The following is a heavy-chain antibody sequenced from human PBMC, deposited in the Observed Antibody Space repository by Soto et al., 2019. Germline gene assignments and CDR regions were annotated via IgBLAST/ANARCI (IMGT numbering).Heavy chain of an antibody. D-gene: IGHD6-19*01. CDR3: AGEGIAVAGWGWYYGMAV. J-gene: IGHJ6*02. Sequence: QVQLVQSGAEVKKPGSSVKVSCKASGGTFSSYTISWVRQAPGQGLEWMGRIIPILGIANYAQKFQGRVTITADKSTSTADMELSSLRSEDTAVYYCAGEGIAVAGWGWYYGMAVWGQGPTVTVSS. CDR1: GGTFSSYT. V-gene: IGHV1-69*08. CDR2: IIPILGIA.